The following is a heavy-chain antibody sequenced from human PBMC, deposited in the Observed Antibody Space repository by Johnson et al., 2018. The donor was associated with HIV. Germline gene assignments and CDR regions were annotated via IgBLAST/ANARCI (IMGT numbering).Heavy chain of an antibody. V-gene: IGHV3-53*01. CDR1: GFTVSGNY. J-gene: IGHJ3*02. CDR3: ARGSSGRRDDVFDI. Sequence: VQLVESGGGLIQPGGSLRLSCAASGFTVSGNYMSWVRQAPGKGLEWVSVIYSGDSTYYADSVKGRFTISRDNSKNTLYLQMNSLRAEDTAVYYCARGSSGRRDDVFDIWGQGTMVTVSS. D-gene: IGHD3-22*01. CDR2: IYSGDST.